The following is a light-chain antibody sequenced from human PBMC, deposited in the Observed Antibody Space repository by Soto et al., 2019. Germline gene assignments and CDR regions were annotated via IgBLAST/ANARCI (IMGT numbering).Light chain of an antibody. J-gene: IGLJ2*01. Sequence: QSVLTQSSSASASLGSSGKLTCTLSTGHSSYIIAWHQQQPGKAPRYLMKLVGSGSYNKGSAVPDHFSGSSSGDDPYLTISKLQSEDEADYSCVTWDQRGVFGGGTKVTAL. V-gene: IGLV4-60*03. CDR3: VTWDQRGV. CDR1: TGHSSYI. CDR2: LVGSGSY.